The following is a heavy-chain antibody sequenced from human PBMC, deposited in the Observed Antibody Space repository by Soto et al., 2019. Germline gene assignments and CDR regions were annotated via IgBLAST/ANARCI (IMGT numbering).Heavy chain of an antibody. CDR1: GGTFSSYT. V-gene: IGHV1-69*12. Sequence: QVQLVQSGAEVKKPGSSVTVSCKASGGTFSSYTISWVRQAPGQGLEWMGGIIPIFGTANYAQKFQGRVTIXGDPSXXTAYMELSSLRSEDTAVYYCARGNHRWLQLWYFDLWGRGTLVTVSS. D-gene: IGHD5-12*01. CDR3: ARGNHRWLQLWYFDL. J-gene: IGHJ2*01. CDR2: IIPIFGTA.